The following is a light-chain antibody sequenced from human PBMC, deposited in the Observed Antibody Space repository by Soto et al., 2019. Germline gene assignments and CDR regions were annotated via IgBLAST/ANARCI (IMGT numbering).Light chain of an antibody. CDR3: QKYDSGIRT. CDR1: QGIRND. Sequence: AIQLTQSPSSLSASVGDRVTITCRASQGIRNDLGWYQQKPGKAPKLLIYAASSLQSGVPSRFSGSASGTDFTLTISSLQPEDFATYYCQKYDSGIRTFGGGTTVEIK. J-gene: IGKJ4*01. V-gene: IGKV1-6*01. CDR2: AAS.